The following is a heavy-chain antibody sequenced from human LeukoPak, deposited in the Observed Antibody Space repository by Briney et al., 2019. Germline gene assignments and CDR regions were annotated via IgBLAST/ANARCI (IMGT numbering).Heavy chain of an antibody. J-gene: IGHJ4*02. CDR3: ARDYGGSSPFDY. CDR2: ISSSGSDI. Sequence: PGGSLRLSCAASGFTFSNYEMHWVRQAPGKGLEWVSYISSSGSDIYYADSVKGRFTISRDNAKNSLYPHMNSLRAEDTAVYYCARDYGGSSPFDYWGQGTLVTVSS. D-gene: IGHD4-23*01. CDR1: GFTFSNYE. V-gene: IGHV3-48*03.